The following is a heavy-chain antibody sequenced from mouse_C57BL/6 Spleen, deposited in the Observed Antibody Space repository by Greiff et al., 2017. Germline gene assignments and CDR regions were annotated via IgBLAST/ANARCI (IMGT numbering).Heavy chain of an antibody. J-gene: IGHJ2*01. Sequence: QVQLQQSGAELVKPGASVKLSCKASGYTFTSYWMHWVKQRPGQGLEWIGMIHPNSGSTNYNEKFKSKATLTVDKSSSTAYMQLRSLTSEDSAVYYCARYYGSRKDYFDYWGQGTTLTVSS. CDR3: ARYYGSRKDYFDY. V-gene: IGHV1-64*01. D-gene: IGHD1-1*01. CDR2: IHPNSGST. CDR1: GYTFTSYW.